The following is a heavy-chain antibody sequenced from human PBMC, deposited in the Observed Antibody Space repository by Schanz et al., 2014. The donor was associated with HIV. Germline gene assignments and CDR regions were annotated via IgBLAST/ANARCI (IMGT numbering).Heavy chain of an antibody. CDR2: IYSGGST. CDR1: GGSLSGYD. Sequence: QVQLQQWGAGLLNSSETLSLTCAVYGGSLSGYDWNWIRQSPGKGLEWIGSIYSGGSTDYNPSLKSRVTISVDTSKNQFSLNLSSVTAGDTAVYYCAGSSTVAVDYWGQGTLVTVSS. D-gene: IGHD6-19*01. J-gene: IGHJ4*02. V-gene: IGHV4-34*01. CDR3: AGSSTVAVDY.